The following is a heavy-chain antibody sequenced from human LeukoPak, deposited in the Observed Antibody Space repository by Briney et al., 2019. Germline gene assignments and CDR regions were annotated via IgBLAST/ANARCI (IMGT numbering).Heavy chain of an antibody. CDR2: TYYRSSWYN. V-gene: IGHV6-1*01. CDR1: GYSVSSDSAA. Sequence: SQTLSLTCAISGYSVSSDSAAWNWIRHSPSRGLEWLGRTYYRSSWYNDYAVSVKSRITINPDTSKGQFSLQLNSVTPEDTAVYYCARGPQLVGYYYIDVWGKGTTVTVSS. J-gene: IGHJ6*03. D-gene: IGHD6-13*01. CDR3: ARGPQLVGYYYIDV.